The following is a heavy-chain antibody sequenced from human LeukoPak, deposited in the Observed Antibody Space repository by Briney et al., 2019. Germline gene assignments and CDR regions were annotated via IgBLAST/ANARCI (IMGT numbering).Heavy chain of an antibody. Sequence: PGGSLRLSCAASGLTFSSYSMNWVRQAPGKGLEWVSSISSSSSYIYYADSVKGRFTISRDNAKNSLYLQMNSLRAEDTAVYYCARVYCSSTSCYAGQGFDYWGQGTLVTVSS. J-gene: IGHJ4*02. CDR3: ARVYCSSTSCYAGQGFDY. D-gene: IGHD2-2*01. CDR2: ISSSSSYI. V-gene: IGHV3-21*01. CDR1: GLTFSSYS.